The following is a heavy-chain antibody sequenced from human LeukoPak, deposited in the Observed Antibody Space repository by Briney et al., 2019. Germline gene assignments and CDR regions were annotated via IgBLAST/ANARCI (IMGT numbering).Heavy chain of an antibody. CDR2: INSDGSST. V-gene: IGHV3-74*01. CDR1: GFTFSSYW. D-gene: IGHD3-22*01. J-gene: IGHJ3*02. CDR3: ASRGVRRDYYDSSGYIGDAFDI. Sequence: PGGSLRPSCAASGFTFSSYWMHWVRQAPGKGLVWVSRINSDGSSTSYADSVKGRFTISRDNAKNTLYLQMNSLRAEDTAVYYCASRGVRRDYYDSSGYIGDAFDIWGQGTMVTVSS.